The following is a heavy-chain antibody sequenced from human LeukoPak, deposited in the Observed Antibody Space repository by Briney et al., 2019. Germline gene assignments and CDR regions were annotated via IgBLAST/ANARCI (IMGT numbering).Heavy chain of an antibody. CDR2: IYYSGST. V-gene: IGHV4-59*01. CDR1: GGSISSYY. CDR3: ARDSGSSSWYDFDY. D-gene: IGHD6-13*01. Sequence: SETLSLTCTVSGGSISSYYWSWIRQPPGKGLEWIGYIYYSGSTNYNPSLKSRVTISVDTSKNQFSLKLSSVTAADTAVYYCARDSGSSSWYDFDYWGQGTLVTVSS. J-gene: IGHJ4*02.